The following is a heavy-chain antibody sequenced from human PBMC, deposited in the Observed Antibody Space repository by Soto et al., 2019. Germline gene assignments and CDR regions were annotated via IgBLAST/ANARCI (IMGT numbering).Heavy chain of an antibody. CDR1: GFTVSSNY. D-gene: IGHD2-15*01. Sequence: GGSLRLSCAASGFTVSSNYMSWVRQAPGKGLEWVSVISGSGGSAYYADSVKGRFTISRDNFKNTLVLQMSTLRAEDTAVYYCVSRTPDYWGQGTLVTVSS. V-gene: IGHV3-23*01. CDR3: VSRTPDY. CDR2: ISGSGGSA. J-gene: IGHJ4*02.